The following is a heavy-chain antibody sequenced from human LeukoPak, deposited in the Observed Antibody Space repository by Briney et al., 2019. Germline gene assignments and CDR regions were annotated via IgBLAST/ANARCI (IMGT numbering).Heavy chain of an antibody. CDR3: ARAGSIFGVVLIPDFDY. D-gene: IGHD3-3*01. CDR1: GYTFTSYG. J-gene: IGHJ4*02. Sequence: ASVKVSCKASGYTFTSYGISWVRQAPGQGLEWMGWISAYNGNTNYAQKLQGRVTMTTDTSTSTAYMELRSLRSDDTAVYYCARAGSIFGVVLIPDFDYWGQGTLATVSS. CDR2: ISAYNGNT. V-gene: IGHV1-18*01.